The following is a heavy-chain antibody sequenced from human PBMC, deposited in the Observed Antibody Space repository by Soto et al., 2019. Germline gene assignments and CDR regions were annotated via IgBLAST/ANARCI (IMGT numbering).Heavy chain of an antibody. CDR2: ISSSSSTI. CDR3: ADLTWSGSYLP. J-gene: IGHJ5*02. CDR1: GFTFSSYS. D-gene: IGHD3-3*01. Sequence: HPGGSLRLSCVVSGFTFSSYSMTWVRQAPGKGLECVSYISSSSSTIYYADSVKGRFTISRDDSKNTLYLQMNSLRTEDTAVYYCADLTWSGSYLPWGQGTLVTVSS. V-gene: IGHV3-48*01.